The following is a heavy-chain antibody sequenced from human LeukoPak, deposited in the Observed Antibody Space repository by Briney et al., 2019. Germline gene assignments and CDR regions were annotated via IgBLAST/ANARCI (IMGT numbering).Heavy chain of an antibody. J-gene: IGHJ4*02. V-gene: IGHV3-30-3*01. CDR3: AKEGIAAAGIDY. D-gene: IGHD6-13*01. CDR2: ISYDGSNE. Sequence: PGRSLRLSCAASGFTFSSYAMHWVRQAPGKGLEWVAVISYDGSNEYYADSVKGRFTISRDNSKNTLYLQMNSLRAEDTAVYYCAKEGIAAAGIDYWGQGTLVTVSS. CDR1: GFTFSSYA.